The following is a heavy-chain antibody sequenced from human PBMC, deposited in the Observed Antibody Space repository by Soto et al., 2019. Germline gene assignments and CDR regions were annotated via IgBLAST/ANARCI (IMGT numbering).Heavy chain of an antibody. CDR2: INHSGST. J-gene: IGHJ4*02. CDR1: GGSFSGYY. D-gene: IGHD3-10*01. Sequence: SETLSLTCAVYGGSFSGYYWSWIRQPPGKGLEWIGEINHSGSTNYNPSLKSRVTISVDTSKNQFSLKLSSVTAADTAVYYCARDGSGSYSYYYFDYWGQGTLVTVSS. CDR3: ARDGSGSYSYYYFDY. V-gene: IGHV4-34*01.